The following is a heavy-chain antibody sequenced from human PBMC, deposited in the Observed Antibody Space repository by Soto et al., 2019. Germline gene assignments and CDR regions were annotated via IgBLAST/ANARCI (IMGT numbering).Heavy chain of an antibody. J-gene: IGHJ5*02. D-gene: IGHD2-15*01. Sequence: QVQLVQSGAEVKRPGASVKVSCKASEYTFISYDINWVRQAAGQGLEWMGWMNPNTGNTGYVQKFQGRVTMTRNTSISTAYMELSSLRSEDTAVYYCTRSRYCGGGPCPSWFDPWGQGTLVTVSS. CDR1: EYTFISYD. CDR2: MNPNTGNT. V-gene: IGHV1-8*01. CDR3: TRSRYCGGGPCPSWFDP.